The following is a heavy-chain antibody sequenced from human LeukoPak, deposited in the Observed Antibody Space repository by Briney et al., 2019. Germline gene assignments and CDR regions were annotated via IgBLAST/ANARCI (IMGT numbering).Heavy chain of an antibody. CDR3: ASIDTTGTTAGALDI. Sequence: SETLSLTCAVSGGSISSSNWWSWVRQPPGKGLEWIGEIYHSGSTNYNPSLKSRVTISVDKSKNQFSLKLSSVTAADTAVYYCASIDTTGTTAGALDIWGQGTMVTVSS. CDR1: GGSISSSNW. V-gene: IGHV4-4*02. J-gene: IGHJ3*02. D-gene: IGHD1-1*01. CDR2: IYHSGST.